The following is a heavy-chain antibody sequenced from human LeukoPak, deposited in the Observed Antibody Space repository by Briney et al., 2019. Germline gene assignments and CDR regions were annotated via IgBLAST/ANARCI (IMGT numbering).Heavy chain of an antibody. V-gene: IGHV4-59*01. D-gene: IGHD4/OR15-4a*01. J-gene: IGHJ6*02. Sequence: SETLSLTCTVSGGSISGYYWSWIRQPPGKGLEWIGYIYYSGSTKYNPSLKSRVTMSVDTSRNQFSLKLSSVTAADTAVYYCAREDPQTKVPEGMDIWGQGTTVTVSS. CDR3: AREDPQTKVPEGMDI. CDR2: IYYSGST. CDR1: GGSISGYY.